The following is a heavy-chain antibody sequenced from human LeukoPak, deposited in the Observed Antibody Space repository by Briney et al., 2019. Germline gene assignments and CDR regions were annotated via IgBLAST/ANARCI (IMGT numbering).Heavy chain of an antibody. V-gene: IGHV4-30-2*01. J-gene: IGHJ4*02. Sequence: SETLSLTCAVSGGSISSGGYSWSWIRQPPGTGLEWIGYIYHSGSTYYNPSLKSRVTISVDRSKNQFSLKLSSVTAADTAVYYCARDSGPLDYWGQGTLVTVSS. CDR3: ARDSGPLDY. CDR2: IYHSGST. CDR1: GGSISSGGYS.